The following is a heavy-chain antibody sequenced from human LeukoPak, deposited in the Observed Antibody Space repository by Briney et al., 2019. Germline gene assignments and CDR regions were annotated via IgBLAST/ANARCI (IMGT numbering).Heavy chain of an antibody. J-gene: IGHJ4*02. Sequence: GGSLRLSCAASGFTFSGYAMSWVRQAPGKGLEWVSAISISGGNTYYADSVKGRFTISRDTSRNTLYLQMHSLRAEDTAVYYCARLISTSSSRFSDYWGQGTLVTVSS. CDR3: ARLISTSSSRFSDY. CDR1: GFTFSGYA. V-gene: IGHV3-23*01. D-gene: IGHD6-6*01. CDR2: ISISGGNT.